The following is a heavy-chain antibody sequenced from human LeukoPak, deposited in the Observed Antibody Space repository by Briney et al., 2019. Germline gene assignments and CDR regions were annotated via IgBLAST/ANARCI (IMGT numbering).Heavy chain of an antibody. D-gene: IGHD6-13*01. Sequence: SVKVSCKASGGTFSSYAISWVRQAPGRGLEWMGGIIPIFGTANYAQKFQGRVAITADKSTSTAYMELSSLRSEDTAVYYCARDAQQQLDYWGQGTLVTVSS. CDR3: ARDAQQQLDY. CDR2: IIPIFGTA. CDR1: GGTFSSYA. J-gene: IGHJ4*02. V-gene: IGHV1-69*06.